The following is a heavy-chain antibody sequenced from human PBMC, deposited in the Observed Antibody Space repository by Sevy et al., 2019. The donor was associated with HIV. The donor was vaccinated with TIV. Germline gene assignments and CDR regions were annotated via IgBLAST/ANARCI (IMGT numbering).Heavy chain of an antibody. J-gene: IGHJ6*02. CDR1: GGTFSSYA. Sequence: ASVKVSCKASGGTFSSYAISWVRQAPGQGLEWMGGIIPIFGTANYAQKFQGRVTITADESTSTAYMEVSRLRSEDTAVYYCARPEYSSSSGYCSGGSCYARLYYYYGMDVWGQGTTVTVSS. V-gene: IGHV1-69*13. CDR2: IIPIFGTA. CDR3: ARPEYSSSSGYCSGGSCYARLYYYYGMDV. D-gene: IGHD2-15*01.